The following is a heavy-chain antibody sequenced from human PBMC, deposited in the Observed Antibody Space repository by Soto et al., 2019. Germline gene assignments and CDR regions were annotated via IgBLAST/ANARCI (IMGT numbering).Heavy chain of an antibody. Sequence: ASVKVSCKASGYTFTSYGISWVRQAPGQGLEWMGGIIPIFGTANYAQKFQGRVTITADESTSTAYMELSSLRSEDTAVYYCAGTGYEALDYWGQGTLVTVSS. V-gene: IGHV1-69*01. CDR1: GYTFTSYG. CDR3: AGTGYEALDY. CDR2: IIPIFGTA. D-gene: IGHD5-18*01. J-gene: IGHJ4*02.